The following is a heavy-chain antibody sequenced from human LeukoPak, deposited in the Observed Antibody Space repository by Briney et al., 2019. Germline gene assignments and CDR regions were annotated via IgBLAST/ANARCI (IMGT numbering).Heavy chain of an antibody. CDR2: IYYSGST. V-gene: IGHV4-59*01. Sequence: NASETLSLTCTVSGGSISSYYWSWIRQPPGKGLEWIGYIYYSGSTNYNPSLKSRATISVDTSKNQFSLKLSSVTAADTAVYYCARDQDWNDVGGFDPWGQGTLVTVSS. J-gene: IGHJ5*02. CDR3: ARDQDWNDVGGFDP. CDR1: GGSISSYY. D-gene: IGHD1-1*01.